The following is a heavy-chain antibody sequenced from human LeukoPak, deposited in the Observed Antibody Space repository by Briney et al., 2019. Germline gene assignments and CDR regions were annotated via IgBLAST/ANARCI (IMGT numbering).Heavy chain of an antibody. CDR2: ISGHKGTA. J-gene: IGHJ4*02. D-gene: IGHD5-24*01. CDR1: GYAFTTYG. CDR3: ARGPVPRGDGYNYYEY. Sequence: ASVKVSCKTSGYAFTTYGISWVRQAPGQGLEWMGWISGHKGTAIYAQKLRGRLTMTTDMFTTTAYMDLRSLGPDDTAVYYCARGPVPRGDGYNYYEYWGQGTLVTVSS. V-gene: IGHV1-18*01.